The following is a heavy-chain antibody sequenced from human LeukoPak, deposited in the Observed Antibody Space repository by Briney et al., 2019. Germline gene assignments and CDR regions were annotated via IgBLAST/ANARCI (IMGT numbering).Heavy chain of an antibody. Sequence: QPGGSLRLSCAASGFTFSSYGMHWVRQAPGKGLEWVAVISYDGSNKYYADSVKGRFTISRDNSKNTLYLQMNSLRAEDTAVYYCLLTTVVTEGDWFDPWGQGTLVTVSS. J-gene: IGHJ5*02. D-gene: IGHD4-23*01. V-gene: IGHV3-30*03. CDR2: ISYDGSNK. CDR1: GFTFSSYG. CDR3: LLTTVVTEGDWFDP.